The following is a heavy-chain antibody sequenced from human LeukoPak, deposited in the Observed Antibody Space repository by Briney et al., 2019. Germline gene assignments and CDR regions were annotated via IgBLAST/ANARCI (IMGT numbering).Heavy chain of an antibody. V-gene: IGHV4-34*01. J-gene: IGHJ5*02. CDR3: ARGLGILKVTMVRGAPQTRNWFDP. D-gene: IGHD3-10*01. CDR2: INHSGST. Sequence: PSETLSLTCAVYGGPFSGYYWSWIRQPPGKGLEWIGEINHSGSTNYNPSLKSRVTISVDTSKNQFSLKLSSVTAADTAVYYCARGLGILKVTMVRGAPQTRNWFDPWGQGTLVTVSS. CDR1: GGPFSGYY.